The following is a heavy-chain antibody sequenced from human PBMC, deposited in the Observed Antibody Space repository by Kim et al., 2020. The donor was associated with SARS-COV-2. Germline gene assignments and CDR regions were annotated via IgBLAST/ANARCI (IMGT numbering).Heavy chain of an antibody. J-gene: IGHJ5*02. CDR1: GGSFSGYY. Sequence: SETLSLTCAVYGGSFSGYYWSWIRHPPGKGLEWIGEINHSGSTNYNPSLKSRVTISVDTSKNQFSLKLSSVTAADTAVYYCAREGRKVPGSSWYRAGWFDPWGQGTLVTVSS. CDR3: AREGRKVPGSSWYRAGWFDP. V-gene: IGHV4-34*01. CDR2: INHSGST. D-gene: IGHD6-13*01.